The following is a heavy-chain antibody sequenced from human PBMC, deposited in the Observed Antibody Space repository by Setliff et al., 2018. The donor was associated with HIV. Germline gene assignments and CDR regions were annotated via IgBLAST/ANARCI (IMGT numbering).Heavy chain of an antibody. CDR1: GYTFTSYD. D-gene: IGHD6-19*01. Sequence: ASVKVSCKTSGYTFTSYDINWVRQATGQGLEWMGWMNPNSGNRGYAQKFQGRVTISRNTSISTAFLQWSSLAASDTAMYYCVRDQIGDVQVAGTWGTWGQGTLVTVSS. CDR3: VRDQIGDVQVAGTWGT. J-gene: IGHJ5*02. CDR2: MNPNSGNR. V-gene: IGHV1-8*03.